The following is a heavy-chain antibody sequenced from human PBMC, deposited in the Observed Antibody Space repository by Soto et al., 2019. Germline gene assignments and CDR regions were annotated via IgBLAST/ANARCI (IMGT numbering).Heavy chain of an antibody. V-gene: IGHV4-31*03. J-gene: IGHJ5*02. CDR2: IYNSGTT. CDR3: ARDPAP. Sequence: QVQLQESGPGLVKPSETLSLTCTVSGGSITRGGYYWSWIRQHPGKGLEWIGYIYNSGTTYYNPSLKSRVTLSADTSQNQFSLKLTSVTAADTAVYYCARDPAPWGQGTLVTVSS. CDR1: GGSITRGGYY.